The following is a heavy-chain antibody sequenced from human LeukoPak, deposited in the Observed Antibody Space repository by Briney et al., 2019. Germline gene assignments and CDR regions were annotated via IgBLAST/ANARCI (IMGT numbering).Heavy chain of an antibody. CDR2: IRYDGSNK. J-gene: IGHJ5*02. CDR1: GFTFSSYG. CDR3: AKDPGGDNWFDP. V-gene: IGHV3-30*02. Sequence: PGGSLRHSCAASGFTFSSYGMHWVRQAPGKGLEWVAFIRYDGSNKYYADSVKGRFTISRDNSKNTLYLQMNSLRAEDTAVYYCAKDPGGDNWFDPWGQGTLVTVSS. D-gene: IGHD2-21*01.